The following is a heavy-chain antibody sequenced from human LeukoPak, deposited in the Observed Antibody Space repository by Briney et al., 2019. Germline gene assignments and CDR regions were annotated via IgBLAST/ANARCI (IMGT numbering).Heavy chain of an antibody. Sequence: GRSLRLSWAAAGFTLDIYCMKWIRQAPGGVMESVSHSSSGSRPKSHAHSGREPLSSSRDNAQKSLYLQTNSLRVEDTAVYYCARGDDGAYWGQGSLVTVYS. D-gene: IGHD3-16*01. V-gene: IGHV3-48*04. CDR2: SSSGSRPK. CDR3: ARGDDGAY. CDR1: GFTLDIYC. J-gene: IGHJ4*02.